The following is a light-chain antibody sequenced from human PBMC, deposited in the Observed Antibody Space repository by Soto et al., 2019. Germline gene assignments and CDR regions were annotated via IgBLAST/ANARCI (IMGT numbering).Light chain of an antibody. CDR1: SSDIGGYNS. Sequence: QSVLTQSPSASGSPGQSVTISCTRTSSDIGGYNSVSWYQQHPGKAPRLMIYEVNKRPSGVPDRFSGSKSGYTASLTVSGLQTEDEAFYYCSSSAGIYHYLVFGGGTKLTVL. CDR3: SSSAGIYHYLV. V-gene: IGLV2-8*01. CDR2: EVN. J-gene: IGLJ3*02.